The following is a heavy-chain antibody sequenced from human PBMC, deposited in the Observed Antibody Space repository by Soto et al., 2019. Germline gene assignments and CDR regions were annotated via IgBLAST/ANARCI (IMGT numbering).Heavy chain of an antibody. Sequence: WASVKVSCKASGYTFTSYGISWVRQAPGQGLEWMGWISAYNGNTNYAQKLQGRVTMTTDTSTSTAYMELRSLRSDDTAVYYCARGEDGWELLSATAYWGQGTLVTVSS. CDR2: ISAYNGNT. D-gene: IGHD1-26*01. V-gene: IGHV1-18*01. CDR3: ARGEDGWELLSATAY. J-gene: IGHJ4*02. CDR1: GYTFTSYG.